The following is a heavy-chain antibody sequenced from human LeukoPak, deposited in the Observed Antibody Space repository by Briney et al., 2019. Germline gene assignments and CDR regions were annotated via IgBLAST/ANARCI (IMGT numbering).Heavy chain of an antibody. J-gene: IGHJ5*02. CDR2: INHSGST. D-gene: IGHD3-10*01. CDR1: GGSFSGYY. V-gene: IGHV4-34*01. CDR3: ARVGYYGSGSYRGSILNWFDP. Sequence: SETLSLTCAVYGGSFSGYYWSWIRQPPGKGLEWIGEINHSGSTNYNPSLKSRVTISVDTSKNQFSLKLSSVTAADMAVYYCARVGYYGSGSYRGSILNWFDPWGQGTLVTVSS.